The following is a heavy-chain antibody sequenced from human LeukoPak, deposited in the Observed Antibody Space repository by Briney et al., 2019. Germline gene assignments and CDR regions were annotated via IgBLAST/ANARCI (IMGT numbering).Heavy chain of an antibody. CDR3: ASLPIAAAGPYYMDV. CDR2: INHSGST. CDR1: GGSISSYY. V-gene: IGHV4-34*01. D-gene: IGHD6-13*01. J-gene: IGHJ6*03. Sequence: PSETLSLTCTVSGGSISSYYWSWIRQPPGKGLEWIGEINHSGSTNYNPSLKSRVTISVDTSKNQCSLKLSSVTAADTAVYYCASLPIAAAGPYYMDVWGKGTTVTVSS.